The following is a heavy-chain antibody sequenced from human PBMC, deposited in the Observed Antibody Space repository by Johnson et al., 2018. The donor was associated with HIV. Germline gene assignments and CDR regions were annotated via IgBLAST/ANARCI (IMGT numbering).Heavy chain of an antibody. CDR1: GFTFSNFW. Sequence: VQLVESGGGLVKPGGSLRLSCAASGFTFSNFWMSWVRQAPGKGLEWVANINQDGSEKYYVDSVKGRFTVSRDNAKNSLYLQMSSMRAVDTAIYYCARKGDAFDIWGQGTMVTVSS. V-gene: IGHV3-7*05. CDR2: INQDGSEK. CDR3: ARKGDAFDI. J-gene: IGHJ3*02.